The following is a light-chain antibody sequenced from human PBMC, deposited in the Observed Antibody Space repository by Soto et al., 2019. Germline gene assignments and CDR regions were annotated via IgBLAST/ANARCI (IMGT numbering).Light chain of an antibody. Sequence: QSALTQPASVSGSPGQSITISCTGTSSDVGGHNRVSWSQQHPGKAPKLMIYEVNKRPAGVSDRFSGSKSANTASLTISALQPEDEADYDGSSFPGSSTWGFGGGTKVTVL. J-gene: IGLJ3*02. CDR3: SSFPGSSTWG. V-gene: IGLV2-14*01. CDR2: EVN. CDR1: SSDVGGHNR.